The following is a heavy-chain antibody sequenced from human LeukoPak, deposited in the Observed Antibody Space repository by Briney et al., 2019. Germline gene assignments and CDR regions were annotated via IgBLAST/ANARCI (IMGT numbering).Heavy chain of an antibody. CDR1: GYTFTGYY. Sequence: GASVKVSFKASGYTFTGYYMHWVRQAPGQGLEWMGWINPNSGGTNYAQKFQGRVTMTRDTSISTAYMELSRLRSDDTAVYYCARGRKPFSGTAIYSGNWFDPWGQGTLVTVSS. D-gene: IGHD3-10*02. CDR2: INPNSGGT. J-gene: IGHJ5*02. CDR3: ARGRKPFSGTAIYSGNWFDP. V-gene: IGHV1-2*02.